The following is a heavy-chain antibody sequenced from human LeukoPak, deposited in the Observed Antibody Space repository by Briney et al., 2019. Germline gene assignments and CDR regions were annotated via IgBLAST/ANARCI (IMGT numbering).Heavy chain of an antibody. CDR2: ISGSGGST. V-gene: IGHV3-23*01. D-gene: IGHD3-10*01. Sequence: PGGSLRLSCAASGFTFSSYAMSWVRQAPGKGLEWVSAISGSGGSTYYADSAKGRFTISRDNSKNTLYLQMNSLRAEDTAVYYCAKDGRLWFGELPFDYWGQGTLVTVSS. J-gene: IGHJ4*02. CDR3: AKDGRLWFGELPFDY. CDR1: GFTFSSYA.